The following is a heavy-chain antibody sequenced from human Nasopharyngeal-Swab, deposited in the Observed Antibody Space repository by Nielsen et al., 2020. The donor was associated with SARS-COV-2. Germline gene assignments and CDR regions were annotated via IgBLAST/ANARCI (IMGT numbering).Heavy chain of an antibody. V-gene: IGHV3-11*04. CDR2: ISSSGSTI. D-gene: IGHD3-3*01. Sequence: GESLKISCAASGFTFSDYYMSWIRQAPGKGLEWVSYISSSGSTIYYADSVKGRFTISRDNAKNSLYLQMNSLRDEDTAVYYCARVGYYDFWSGYYTSYYYGMDVWGQGTTVTVSS. CDR3: ARVGYYDFWSGYYTSYYYGMDV. J-gene: IGHJ6*02. CDR1: GFTFSDYY.